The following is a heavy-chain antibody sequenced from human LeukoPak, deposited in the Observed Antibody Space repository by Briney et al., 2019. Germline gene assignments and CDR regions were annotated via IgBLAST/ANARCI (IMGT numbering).Heavy chain of an antibody. CDR2: ISGDGGST. CDR3: AKGGRGAVTPVEF. J-gene: IGHJ4*02. V-gene: IGHV3-43*02. CDR1: GFTSDAYA. Sequence: PGGSLRHSCAAPGFTSDAYAMRSVCQAPGKGLEWVSLISGDGGSTYYADSVKGRFTISRDNSKNSLFLQMSSLGTEDTALYDCAKGGRGAVTPVEFWGQGTLVTVSS. D-gene: IGHD3-3*01.